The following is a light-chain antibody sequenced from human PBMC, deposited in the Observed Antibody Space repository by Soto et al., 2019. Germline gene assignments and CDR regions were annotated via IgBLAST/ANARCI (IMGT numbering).Light chain of an antibody. V-gene: IGKV3-11*01. CDR2: DAS. CDR3: QQRSNWPGT. Sequence: EIVLTQSPATLSLSPGERATLSCRASQSVSSYLAWYQQKPGQAPRLLIYDASNRATGIPARFSGSGSGTDFTLTISSLEPEDFAVYDCQQRSNWPGTFGQGTNVEIK. J-gene: IGKJ1*01. CDR1: QSVSSY.